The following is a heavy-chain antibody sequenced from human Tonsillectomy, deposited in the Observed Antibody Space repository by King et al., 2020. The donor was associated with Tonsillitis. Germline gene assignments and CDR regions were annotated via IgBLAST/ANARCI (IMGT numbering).Heavy chain of an antibody. V-gene: IGHV4-59*01. CDR1: GGSISSYY. J-gene: IGHJ3*02. D-gene: IGHD2/OR15-2a*01. CDR3: AINIPGADGFDI. CDR2: IYYSGST. Sequence: QLQESGPGLVKPSETLSLTCTVSGGSISSYYWSWIRQPPGNGLEWIGYIYYSGSTNYNPSLKSRVTISVDTSKKQFSLRLSSVTAADTAVYYFAINIPGADGFDIWGRGTMVTVS.